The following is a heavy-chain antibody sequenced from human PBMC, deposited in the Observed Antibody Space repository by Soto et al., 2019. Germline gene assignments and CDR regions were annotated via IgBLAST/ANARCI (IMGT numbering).Heavy chain of an antibody. Sequence: QVQLVESGGGVVQPGRSLRLSCAASGFTFSSYGMHWVRQAPGKGLEWVAVISYDRSNKYYADSVKGRFTISRDNSKNTLYLQMNSLRAEDTAVYYCAKEWSYYDSSGYYGYWGQGTLVTVSS. CDR3: AKEWSYYDSSGYYGY. J-gene: IGHJ4*02. CDR2: ISYDRSNK. CDR1: GFTFSSYG. V-gene: IGHV3-30*18. D-gene: IGHD3-22*01.